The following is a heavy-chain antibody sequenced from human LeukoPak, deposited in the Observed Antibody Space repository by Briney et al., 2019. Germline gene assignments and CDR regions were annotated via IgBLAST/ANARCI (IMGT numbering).Heavy chain of an antibody. D-gene: IGHD1-26*01. CDR2: ISESGT. V-gene: IGHV3-23*01. J-gene: IGHJ4*02. CDR1: GFTLRNYD. Sequence: GGSLRLSCTASGFTLRNYDMSWVRQAPVKGREWVSAISESGTYYADSVRGRFTISRDNSKNTLYLQMNSLRAEDTAVYYCAKEDFSGSLLTLDHWGQGTLVTVSS. CDR3: AKEDFSGSLLTLDH.